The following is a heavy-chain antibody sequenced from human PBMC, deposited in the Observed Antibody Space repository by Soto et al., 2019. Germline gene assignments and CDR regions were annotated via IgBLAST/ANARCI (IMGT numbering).Heavy chain of an antibody. D-gene: IGHD6-13*01. V-gene: IGHV2-5*02. CDR2: IYWDDDK. CDR1: GISLSTRGVG. CDR3: AHRQAYSSSSNWFGP. Sequence: SGRTLVNPTQTLTLTCTFSGISLSTRGVGVGWIRQPPGKALEWLALIYWDDDKRYSPSLKSRLTITKDTSKNQVVLTMTNMDPVDTATYYCAHRQAYSSSSNWFGPWGQGTLVTVSS. J-gene: IGHJ5*02.